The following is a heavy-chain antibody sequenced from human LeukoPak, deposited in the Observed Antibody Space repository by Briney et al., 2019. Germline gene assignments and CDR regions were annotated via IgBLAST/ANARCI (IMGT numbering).Heavy chain of an antibody. CDR2: INHSGST. D-gene: IGHD2-15*01. CDR3: ARGPIVVVVAATANWFDP. Sequence: SETLSLTCAVYGGPFSGYYWSWIRQPPGKGLEWIGEINHSGSTNYNPSLKSRVTISVDTSKNQFSLKLSSVTAADTAVYHCARGPIVVVVAATANWFDPWGQGTLVTVSS. CDR1: GGPFSGYY. V-gene: IGHV4-34*01. J-gene: IGHJ5*02.